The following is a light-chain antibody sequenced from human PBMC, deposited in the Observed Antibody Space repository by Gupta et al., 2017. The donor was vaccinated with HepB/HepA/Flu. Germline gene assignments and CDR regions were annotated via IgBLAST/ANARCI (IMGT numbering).Light chain of an antibody. V-gene: IGKV2-28*01. J-gene: IGKJ2*01. CDR1: QSLLHSNGYNY. CDR3: RQALQTPMT. Sequence: DIVSTQSPLSLPVTPGEPASISCRSSQSLLHSNGYNYLDWYLQKPGQSPQLLIYLGSNRASGVPDRFSGSGSGTDFTLKISRVEAEDVGVYYCRQALQTPMTFGQGTKMEIK. CDR2: LGS.